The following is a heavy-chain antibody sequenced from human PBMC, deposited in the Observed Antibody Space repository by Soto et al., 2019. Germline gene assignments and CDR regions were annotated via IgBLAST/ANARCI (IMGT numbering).Heavy chain of an antibody. Sequence: SETLSLTCTVSGGSVSSGSYYWSWIRQPPGKGLEWIGHYYSGSTNYNPSLQSRVTISEDTSKNQFSLKLSSVTAADSAMYYCARHSLATQPGDYWGQGTRVTVSS. D-gene: IGHD5-12*01. J-gene: IGHJ4*02. CDR2: YYSGST. CDR3: ARHSLATQPGDY. CDR1: GGSVSSGSYY. V-gene: IGHV4-61*01.